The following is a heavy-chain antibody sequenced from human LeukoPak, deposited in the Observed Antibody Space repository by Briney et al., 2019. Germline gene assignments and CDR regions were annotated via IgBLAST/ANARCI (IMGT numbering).Heavy chain of an antibody. CDR1: GFTFSSYS. D-gene: IGHD3-22*01. Sequence: PGGSLRLSCAASGFTFSSYSMNWVRQAPGKGLEWVSSISSSSSYIYYADSVKGRFTISRDNAKNSLYLQMNSLRAEDTAVHYCARDSDYDSSGYSGGFDYWGQGTLVTVSS. CDR3: ARDSDYDSSGYSGGFDY. CDR2: ISSSSSYI. V-gene: IGHV3-21*01. J-gene: IGHJ4*02.